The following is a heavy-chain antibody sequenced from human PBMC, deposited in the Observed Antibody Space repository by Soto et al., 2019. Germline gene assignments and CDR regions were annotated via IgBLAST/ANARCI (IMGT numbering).Heavy chain of an antibody. CDR3: ARAYRSGPRRAYSSGWDYFDY. J-gene: IGHJ4*02. CDR2: IKQDGSEK. D-gene: IGHD6-19*01. V-gene: IGHV3-7*03. CDR1: GFTFSSYW. Sequence: GGSLRLSCAASGFTFSSYWMSWVRQAPGKGLEWVANIKQDGSEKYYVDSVKGRFTISRDNAKNSLYLQMNSLRAEDTAVYYCARAYRSGPRRAYSSGWDYFDYWGQGTLVTV.